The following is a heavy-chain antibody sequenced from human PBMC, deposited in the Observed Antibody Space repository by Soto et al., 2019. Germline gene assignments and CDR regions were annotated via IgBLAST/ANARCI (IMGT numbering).Heavy chain of an antibody. J-gene: IGHJ4*02. Sequence: QVHLVQSGAEVKKPGASVKVSCKGSGYAFTTYGITWVRRAPGQGLVWMGWISAHNGNTNYAQKLQGRVTVTRDTSTSTAYMELRSLRSDDTAVYYCARGRYGDYWGQGALVTVSS. CDR2: ISAHNGNT. V-gene: IGHV1-18*01. CDR3: ARGRYGDY. CDR1: GYAFTTYG. D-gene: IGHD1-1*01.